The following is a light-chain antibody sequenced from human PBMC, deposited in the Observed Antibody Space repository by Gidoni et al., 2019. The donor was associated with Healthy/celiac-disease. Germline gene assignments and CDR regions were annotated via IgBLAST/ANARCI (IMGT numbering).Light chain of an antibody. J-gene: IGKJ2*01. CDR3: QQYNSYLYT. Sequence: DIQMTQSPSTLSASVGDRVTITCRDSQSISSWLAWYQQKQGKAPKLLIYDASSLESGVPSRFSGSGSGTEFTLTISSLQPNDFATYYCQQYNSYLYTFGQGTKLEIK. CDR1: QSISSW. CDR2: DAS. V-gene: IGKV1-5*01.